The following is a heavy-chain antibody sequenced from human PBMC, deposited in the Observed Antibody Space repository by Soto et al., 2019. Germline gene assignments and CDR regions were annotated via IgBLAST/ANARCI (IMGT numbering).Heavy chain of an antibody. CDR1: GGSITGAYY. V-gene: IGHV4-31*03. J-gene: IGHJ6*02. Sequence: QVQLQESGPGLVKSSETLSLTCNVSGGSITGAYYWNWLRQHPGKGLEWIGSIHYRGSTYYNPSLQSRISISLDKSNNQFSLKLSSVTAADTAVYYCARVRDSFGLDVWGQVTAFTVSS. CDR3: ARVRDSFGLDV. CDR2: IHYRGST. D-gene: IGHD2-15*01.